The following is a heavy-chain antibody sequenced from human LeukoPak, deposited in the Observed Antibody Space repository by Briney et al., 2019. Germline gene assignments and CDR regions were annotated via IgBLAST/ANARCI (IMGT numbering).Heavy chain of an antibody. CDR3: ARDINEDY. D-gene: IGHD1-1*01. CDR1: GFTFSSYS. V-gene: IGHV3-21*01. J-gene: IGHJ4*02. CDR2: ISSSSSYI. Sequence: SGGSLRLSCAASGFTFSSYSMNWVRQAPGEGLEWVSSISSSSSYIYYADSVKGRFTISRDNAKNTLYLQMNSLRAEDTAVYYCARDINEDYWGQGTLVTVSS.